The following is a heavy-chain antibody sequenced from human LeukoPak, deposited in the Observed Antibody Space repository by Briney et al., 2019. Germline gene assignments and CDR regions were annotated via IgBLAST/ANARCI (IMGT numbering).Heavy chain of an antibody. J-gene: IGHJ4*02. Sequence: SETLSLTCTVSGDSISDYYWSWIRQPPGKGLEWIGHVSYSGSTNYNPSLRGRITMSVDTSKYQFSLKLSSVTAADTAVYYCARGRYSWNYGVVFDYWGQGTLVTVSS. V-gene: IGHV4-59*01. CDR3: ARGRYSWNYGVVFDY. D-gene: IGHD1-26*01. CDR1: GDSISDYY. CDR2: VSYSGST.